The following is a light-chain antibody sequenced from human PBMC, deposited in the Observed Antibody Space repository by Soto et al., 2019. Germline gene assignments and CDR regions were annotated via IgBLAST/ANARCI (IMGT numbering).Light chain of an antibody. Sequence: QLVLTQPPSLSVTPGQRVSISCSGSDSNIGSNSVHWYRQRPGTAPNLVIHTNNQRPSGVPDRFSGSKSGTSASLVISGLRSEDEADYYCAAWDDSLGGLVVFGGGTKVTVL. V-gene: IGLV1-47*01. J-gene: IGLJ2*01. CDR1: DSNIGSNS. CDR3: AAWDDSLGGLVV. CDR2: TNN.